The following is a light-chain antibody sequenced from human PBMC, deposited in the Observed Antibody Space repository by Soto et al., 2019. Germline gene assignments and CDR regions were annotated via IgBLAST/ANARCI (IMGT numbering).Light chain of an antibody. J-gene: IGKJ2*01. CDR1: QGISTY. Sequence: DIQMTQSPSSLSASVGDRVTITCRASQGISTYLIWYQQRQGKAPKLLMYAASNLVSGVPSRFSGSGSGTEFTLTISSLKPEDFATYYCQQSYRTPYTFGQGTKLET. V-gene: IGKV1-39*01. CDR3: QQSYRTPYT. CDR2: AAS.